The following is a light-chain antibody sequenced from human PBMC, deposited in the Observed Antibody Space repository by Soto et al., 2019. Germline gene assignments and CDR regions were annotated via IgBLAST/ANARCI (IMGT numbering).Light chain of an antibody. J-gene: IGKJ1*01. CDR2: GAS. Sequence: AIQMTQSPSSLSASVGDRVTITCRASQGIRNDLGWYQQKPGKAPNLLIYGASRLGSGVPLRFSGSGSGTDFTLTISSLQPEDFATYYFLQHFDYPRTLVQGTKVEIK. V-gene: IGKV1-6*01. CDR3: LQHFDYPRT. CDR1: QGIRND.